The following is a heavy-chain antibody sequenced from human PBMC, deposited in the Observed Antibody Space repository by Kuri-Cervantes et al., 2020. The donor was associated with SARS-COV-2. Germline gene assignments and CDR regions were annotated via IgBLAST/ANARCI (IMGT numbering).Heavy chain of an antibody. J-gene: IGHJ6*02. CDR2: IKQDGSEK. D-gene: IGHD4-17*01. CDR1: GFTFSSYA. CDR3: ARGPTYGDYVGYYYYGMDV. V-gene: IGHV3-7*04. Sequence: GESLKISCAASGFTFSSYAMSWVRQAPGKGLEWVANIKQDGSEKYYVDSVKGRFTISRDNAKNSLYLQMNSLRAEDTAVYYCARGPTYGDYVGYYYYGMDVWGQGTTVTVSS.